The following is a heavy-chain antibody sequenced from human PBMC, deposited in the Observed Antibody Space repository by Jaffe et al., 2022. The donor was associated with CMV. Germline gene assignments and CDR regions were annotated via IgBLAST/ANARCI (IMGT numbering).Heavy chain of an antibody. V-gene: IGHV3-7*01. CDR1: GLTFSDYW. CDR3: TRLPLGPSGDY. Sequence: EVQLVESGGGLVQPGGSLRLSCGVSGLTFSDYWMNWVRQAPGEGLEWVAGINQDGSEIWYMDSVKGRFTISRDNTKKSVFLQMNSLRAEDTALYYCTRLPLGPSGDYWGQGTLVTVSS. J-gene: IGHJ4*02. D-gene: IGHD1-26*01. CDR2: INQDGSEI.